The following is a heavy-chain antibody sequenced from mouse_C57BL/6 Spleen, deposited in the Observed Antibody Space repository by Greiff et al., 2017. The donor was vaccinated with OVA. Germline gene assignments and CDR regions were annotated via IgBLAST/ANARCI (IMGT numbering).Heavy chain of an antibody. CDR3: ARHETTVVADFDY. J-gene: IGHJ2*01. V-gene: IGHV5-9*01. CDR2: ISGGGGNT. D-gene: IGHD1-1*01. CDR1: GFTFSSYT. Sequence: DVMLVESGGGLVKPGGSLKLSCAASGFTFSSYTMSWVRQTPEKRLEWVATISGGGGNTYYPDSVKGRFTISRDNAKNTLYLQMSSLRSEDTALYYCARHETTVVADFDYWGQGTTLTVSS.